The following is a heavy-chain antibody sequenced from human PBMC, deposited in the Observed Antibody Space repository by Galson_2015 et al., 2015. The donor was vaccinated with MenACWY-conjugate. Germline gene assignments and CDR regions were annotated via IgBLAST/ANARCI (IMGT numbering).Heavy chain of an antibody. J-gene: IGHJ5*01. CDR1: GYTFISYS. CDR3: GRLKSCSGGVCSKAIDS. D-gene: IGHD2-8*02. V-gene: IGHV1-18*01. Sequence: SVKVSCKASGYTFISYSLTWVRQAPGQGLEWMGWISVALGNTEYVQSLQDRVTMTTDPSTSTAYMELTGLKTDDTAVYYCGRLKSCSGGVCSKAIDSWGQGTLVTVSS. CDR2: ISVALGNT.